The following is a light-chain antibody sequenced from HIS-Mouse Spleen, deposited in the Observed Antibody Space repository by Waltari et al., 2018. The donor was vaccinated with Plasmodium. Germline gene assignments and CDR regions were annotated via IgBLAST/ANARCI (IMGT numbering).Light chain of an antibody. CDR2: EAS. Sequence: EIVLTQSPATLSLSPGERATLSCRASQSVSSYLAWYQQKPGQAPSLLIYEASNRATGIPARFSGSGSGTDFTLTISSLEPEDFAVYYCQQRSNWPRVLTFGGGTKVEIK. CDR1: QSVSSY. J-gene: IGKJ4*01. V-gene: IGKV3-11*01. CDR3: QQRSNWPRVLT.